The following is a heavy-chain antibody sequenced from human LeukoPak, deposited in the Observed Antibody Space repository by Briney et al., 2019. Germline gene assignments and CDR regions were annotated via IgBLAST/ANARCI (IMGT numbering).Heavy chain of an antibody. Sequence: PSETLSLTCTVSGPSFSSYYWSWLRHPPGKGLEWLGYIYYSGSTNYNPSLKSRVTISVDTSKNQCSLKLSSVTAADTAVYYCARAKTIFGVVNWFDPWGQGTLVTVSS. D-gene: IGHD3-3*01. CDR2: IYYSGST. J-gene: IGHJ5*02. CDR3: ARAKTIFGVVNWFDP. V-gene: IGHV4-59*01. CDR1: GPSFSSYY.